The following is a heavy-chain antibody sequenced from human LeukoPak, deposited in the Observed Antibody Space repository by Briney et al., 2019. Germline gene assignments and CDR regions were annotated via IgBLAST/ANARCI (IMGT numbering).Heavy chain of an antibody. Sequence: SETLSLTCAVSGGSISSSNWWSWVRQPPGKGLEWIGEIYHSGSTNYNPSLKSRVTISVDKSKNQFSLKLSSVTAADTAVYYCARASPSSRFGELLGEHLYYFDYWGQGALVTVSS. V-gene: IGHV4-4*02. CDR3: ARASPSSRFGELLGEHLYYFDY. CDR1: GGSISSSNW. CDR2: IYHSGST. J-gene: IGHJ4*02. D-gene: IGHD3-10*01.